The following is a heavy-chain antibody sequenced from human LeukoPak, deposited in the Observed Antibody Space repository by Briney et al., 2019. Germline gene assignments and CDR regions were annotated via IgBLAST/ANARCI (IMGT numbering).Heavy chain of an antibody. J-gene: IGHJ6*02. CDR2: ISYDGSNK. V-gene: IGHV3-30*18. CDR1: GFTFSSYG. D-gene: IGHD4-17*01. CDR3: AKGVTTVRIYYHGMDV. Sequence: PGRSLRLSCAASGFTFSSYGMHWVRQAPGKGLEWVAIISYDGSNKYYADSVQGRFTISRDNSKNTLYLQMNSLRAEDTAVYYCAKGVTTVRIYYHGMDVWGQGTTVTVSS.